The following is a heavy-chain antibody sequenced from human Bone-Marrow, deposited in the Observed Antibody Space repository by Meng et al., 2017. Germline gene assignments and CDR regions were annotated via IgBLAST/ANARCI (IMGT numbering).Heavy chain of an antibody. CDR2: IYSGGSR. Sequence: GESLKISCAASGFTVSSNYMSWVRQAPGKGLEWVSVIYSGGSRYYADSVKGRFTISRHNSKNTLYLHMNSLRAEDTAVYYCARDRLNSSSWYYYYYGMDVWGQGTTVTVSS. D-gene: IGHD6-13*01. CDR3: ARDRLNSSSWYYYYYGMDV. J-gene: IGHJ6*02. V-gene: IGHV3-53*04. CDR1: GFTVSSNY.